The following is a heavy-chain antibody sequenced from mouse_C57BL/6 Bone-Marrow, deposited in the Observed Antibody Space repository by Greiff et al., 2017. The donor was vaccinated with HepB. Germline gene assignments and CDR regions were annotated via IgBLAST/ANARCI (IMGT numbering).Heavy chain of an antibody. CDR2: IDPEDGET. V-gene: IGHV14-2*01. CDR1: GFNIKDYY. CDR3: ARGDDGYYEDN. J-gene: IGHJ2*01. D-gene: IGHD2-3*01. Sequence: EVQLQQSGAELVKPGASVKLPCTASGFNIKDYYLHWVKQRTEKGLEWIGRIDPEDGETKYAPKFQGKATITADTSSNTAYLQSSSLTAEDTAVYYCARGDDGYYEDNWGRGTTLTVSS.